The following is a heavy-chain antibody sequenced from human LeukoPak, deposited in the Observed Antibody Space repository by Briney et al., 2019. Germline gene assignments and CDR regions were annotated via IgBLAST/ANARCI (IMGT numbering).Heavy chain of an antibody. CDR1: GGSFSGYY. CDR3: ARRPRRLIVVVVAATPGHAFDI. J-gene: IGHJ3*02. D-gene: IGHD2-15*01. V-gene: IGHV4-34*01. CDR2: INHSGST. Sequence: PSETLSLTCAVYGGSFSGYYWSWIRQPPGKGLEWIGEINHSGSTNYNPSLKSRVTISVDTSKNQFSLKLSSVTAADTAVYYCARRPRRLIVVVVAATPGHAFDIWGQGTMVTVSS.